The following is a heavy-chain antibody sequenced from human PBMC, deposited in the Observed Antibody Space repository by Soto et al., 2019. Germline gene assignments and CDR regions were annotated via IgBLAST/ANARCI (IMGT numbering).Heavy chain of an antibody. Sequence: PSETLSLTCGVYGGSFSGYYWNWIRQPPGKGLEWIGEIDHSGSSNFNPFLKSRVTISVDTSKNQFSLKLSSVTAADTAVYYCDGAAAVPNTYGMDVWGQGTTVTVSS. J-gene: IGHJ6*02. CDR2: IDHSGSS. CDR3: DGAAAVPNTYGMDV. V-gene: IGHV4-34*01. D-gene: IGHD6-13*01. CDR1: GGSFSGYY.